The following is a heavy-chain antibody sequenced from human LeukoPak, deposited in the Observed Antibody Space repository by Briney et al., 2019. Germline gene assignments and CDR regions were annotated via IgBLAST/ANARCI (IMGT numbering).Heavy chain of an antibody. CDR2: IYTSGST. CDR1: GGSISSGSYY. Sequence: SETLSLSCTVSGGSISSGSYYWSWIRQPAGKGLEWIGRIYTSGSTNYNPSLKSRVTISVDTSKNQFSLKLSSVTAADTAVYYCARDRYYYDSSGYYDHWYFDLWGRGTLVTVSS. CDR3: ARDRYYYDSSGYYDHWYFDL. V-gene: IGHV4-61*02. J-gene: IGHJ2*01. D-gene: IGHD3-22*01.